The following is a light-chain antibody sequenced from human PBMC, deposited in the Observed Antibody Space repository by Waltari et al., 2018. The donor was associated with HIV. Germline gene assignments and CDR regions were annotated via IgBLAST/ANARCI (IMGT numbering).Light chain of an antibody. CDR2: GKN. Sequence: SSELTQDPAVSVALGQTVRITCQGDSLRSYYASWYQQKPGQAPVLVIYGKNNRPSGIPDRFSGSSSGNTASFAITGAQAEDEADYYCHSRDSSANPVVFGGGTKLTVL. CDR1: SLRSYY. V-gene: IGLV3-19*01. CDR3: HSRDSSANPVV. J-gene: IGLJ2*01.